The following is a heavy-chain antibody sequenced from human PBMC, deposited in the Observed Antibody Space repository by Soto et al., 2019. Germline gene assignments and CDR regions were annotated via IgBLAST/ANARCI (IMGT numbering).Heavy chain of an antibody. CDR2: TYYRSKWYN. D-gene: IGHD6-13*01. J-gene: IGHJ6*02. V-gene: IGHV6-1*01. CDR3: ARDQAXYSSSWYAYYYYYGMDV. Sequence: SQTLSLTCAISGDSVSSNSAAWNWIRQSPSRGLEWLGRTYYRSKWYNDYAVSVKSRITINPDTSKNQFSLQLNSVTPEDTAVYYCARDQAXYSSSWYAYYYYYGMDVWGQGTTVTVSS. CDR1: GDSVSSNSAA.